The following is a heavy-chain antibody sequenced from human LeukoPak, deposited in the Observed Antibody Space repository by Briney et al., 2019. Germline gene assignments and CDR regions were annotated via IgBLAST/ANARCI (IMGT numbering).Heavy chain of an antibody. V-gene: IGHV1-69*13. CDR2: IIPIFGTA. Sequence: ASVKVSCKASGGTFSSYAISWVRQAPGQGLEWIGGIIPIFGTANYAQKFQGRVTITADESTSTAYMELSSLRSEDTAVYYCARGRLMGLWEYYFDYWGQGTLVTVSS. CDR3: ARGRLMGLWEYYFDY. CDR1: GGTFSSYA. D-gene: IGHD5-18*01. J-gene: IGHJ4*02.